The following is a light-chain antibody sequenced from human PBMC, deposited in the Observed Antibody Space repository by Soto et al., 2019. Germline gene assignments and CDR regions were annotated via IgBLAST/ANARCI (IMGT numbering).Light chain of an antibody. CDR2: EVN. J-gene: IGLJ1*01. CDR1: SSDVGAYIY. Sequence: QSALTRPASVSGSPGQSITISCGGTSSDVGAYIYVSWYQQFPGKAPKLILYEVNNRPSGVSNRFSGSKSGTTASLTISGLQPEDEADYYCSAYSDIDTKVFGTGTKVTVL. V-gene: IGLV2-14*03. CDR3: SAYSDIDTKV.